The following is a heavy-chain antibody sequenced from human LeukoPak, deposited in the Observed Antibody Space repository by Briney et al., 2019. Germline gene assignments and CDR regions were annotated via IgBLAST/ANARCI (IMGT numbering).Heavy chain of an antibody. CDR3: ARGLRGDWSAFFDY. CDR1: GGSFSGYY. Sequence: SETLSLTCAVYGGSFSGYYWSWIRQSPGKGLEWIGEINHSGSTNYNPSLKSRVTISVDTSKNQFSLKLSSVTAADTAVYYCARGLRGDWSAFFDYWGQGTLVTVSS. J-gene: IGHJ4*02. D-gene: IGHD2-21*02. CDR2: INHSGST. V-gene: IGHV4-34*01.